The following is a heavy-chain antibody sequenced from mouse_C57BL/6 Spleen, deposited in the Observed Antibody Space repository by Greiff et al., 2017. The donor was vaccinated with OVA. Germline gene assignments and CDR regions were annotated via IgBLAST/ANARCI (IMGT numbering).Heavy chain of an antibody. CDR1: GFNIKNTY. CDR3: ARGGNYGSSYGYFDV. D-gene: IGHD1-1*01. J-gene: IGHJ1*03. CDR2: IDPANGNT. Sequence: EVKLVESVAELVRPGASVKLSCTASGFNIKNTYMHWVKQRPEQGLEWIGRIDPANGNTKYAPKFQGKATITADTSSNTAYLQLSSLTSEDTAIYYCARGGNYGSSYGYFDVWGTGTTVTVSS. V-gene: IGHV14-3*01.